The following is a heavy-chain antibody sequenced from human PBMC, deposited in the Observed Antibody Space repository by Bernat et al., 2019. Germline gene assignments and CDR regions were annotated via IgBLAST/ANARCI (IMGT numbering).Heavy chain of an antibody. CDR1: GFTFSSYS. Sequence: EVQLVESGGGLVKPGGSLRLSCAASGFTFSSYSMNWVRQAPGKGLEWVSSISSSSSYIYYADSVKGRFTISRDNAKNSLYLQMNSLRAEDTAVYYCAKVGTYSSGWYLGWYFDLWGRGTLVTVSS. CDR3: AKVGTYSSGWYLGWYFDL. D-gene: IGHD6-19*01. J-gene: IGHJ2*01. V-gene: IGHV3-21*01. CDR2: ISSSSSYI.